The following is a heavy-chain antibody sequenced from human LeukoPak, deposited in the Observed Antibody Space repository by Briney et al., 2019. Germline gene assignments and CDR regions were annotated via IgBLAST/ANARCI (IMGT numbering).Heavy chain of an antibody. CDR2: ISYDGSNK. J-gene: IGHJ4*02. D-gene: IGHD3-22*01. CDR3: AKDSGSSGYPRGFDY. V-gene: IGHV3-30*18. Sequence: PGGSLRLSCAASRFTFSSYGMHWVRQAPGKGLEWVAVISYDGSNKYYADSVKGRFTISRDNSKNTLYLQMNSLRAEDTAVYYCAKDSGSSGYPRGFDYWGQGTLVTVSS. CDR1: RFTFSSYG.